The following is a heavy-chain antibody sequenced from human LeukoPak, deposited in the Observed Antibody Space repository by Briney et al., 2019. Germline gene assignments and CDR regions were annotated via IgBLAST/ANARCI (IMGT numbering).Heavy chain of an antibody. J-gene: IGHJ4*02. D-gene: IGHD2-21*02. V-gene: IGHV4-39*01. CDR1: GGSISSSSYY. CDR2: IYYSGST. CDR3: ASQPGGVTNFLDY. Sequence: SETLSLTCTVSGGSISSSSYYWGWIRQPPGKGLEWIGSIYYSGSTYYNPSLKSRVTISVDTSKNQFSLKLSSVTAADTAVYYCASQPGGVTNFLDYWGQGTLVTVSS.